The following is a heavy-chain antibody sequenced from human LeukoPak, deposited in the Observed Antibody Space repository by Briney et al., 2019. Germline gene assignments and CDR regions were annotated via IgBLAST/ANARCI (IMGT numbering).Heavy chain of an antibody. CDR3: ARVWDYDSSGYYYRWDY. Sequence: SVKVSCKASGGTFSSYAISWVRQAPGQGLEWMGGIIPIFGTANYAQKFQGRVTITADESTSTAYMELSSLRSEDTAVYYCARVWDYDSSGYYYRWDYWGQGTLVTVSS. V-gene: IGHV1-69*13. CDR1: GGTFSSYA. D-gene: IGHD3-22*01. J-gene: IGHJ4*02. CDR2: IIPIFGTA.